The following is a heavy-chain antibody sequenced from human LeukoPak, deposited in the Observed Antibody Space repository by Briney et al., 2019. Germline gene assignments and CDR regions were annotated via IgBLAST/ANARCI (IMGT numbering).Heavy chain of an antibody. CDR1: GFMFSSYE. J-gene: IGHJ4*02. Sequence: PGGALRLSSAASGFMFSSYEMNWVRQAPGKGGERVSYITARSMIIHYSDSPKGRFTISRANAKKSVYLQMDSLSDEDTAVYYCARGSSGVDYWGQGTLVTVSS. CDR3: ARGSSGVDY. D-gene: IGHD2-15*01. V-gene: IGHV3-48*03. CDR2: ITARSMII.